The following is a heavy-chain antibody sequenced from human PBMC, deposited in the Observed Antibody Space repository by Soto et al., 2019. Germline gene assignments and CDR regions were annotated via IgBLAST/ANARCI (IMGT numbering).Heavy chain of an antibody. J-gene: IGHJ4*02. V-gene: IGHV4-31*03. CDR2: IYYSGST. CDR3: ARAGRLKKPRDY. Sequence: SETLSLTCTVSGGSISSGGYYWSWIRQHPGKGLEWIGYIYYSGSTYYNPSLKSRVTISVDTSKNQFSLKLSSVTAADTAVYYCARAGRLKKPRDYWGQGTLVTVSS. CDR1: GGSISSGGYY.